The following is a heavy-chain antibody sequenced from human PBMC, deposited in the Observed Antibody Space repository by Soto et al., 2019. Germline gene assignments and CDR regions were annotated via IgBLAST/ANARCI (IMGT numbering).Heavy chain of an antibody. D-gene: IGHD1-20*01. CDR1: GYTFTSYA. J-gene: IGHJ4*02. V-gene: IGHV1-3*05. CDR2: INAGNGNT. Sequence: QVQLVQSWAEEKKPGASVKVSCKASGYTFTSYAMHCVRQAPGQRLEWMGWINAGNGNTKYSQRFQGRVTITRDTSASTAYMELSSLRAEDTAVYYCARGITLPTTLDYLGQGTLVTVSS. CDR3: ARGITLPTTLDY.